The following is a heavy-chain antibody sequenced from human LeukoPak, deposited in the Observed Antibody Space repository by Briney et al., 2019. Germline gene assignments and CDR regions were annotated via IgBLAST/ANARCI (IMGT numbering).Heavy chain of an antibody. CDR1: GGSFSGYY. CDR2: IHYSGST. D-gene: IGHD2-15*01. Sequence: SETLSLTCAVYGGSFSGYYWSWIRQPPGKGLEWIGSIHYSGSTNYNPSLKSRVTISVDTSKNQFSLKLSSVTAADTAVYYCARGYCSGGSCYSYYYYNYMDVWGKGTLVTVSS. J-gene: IGHJ6*03. CDR3: ARGYCSGGSCYSYYYYNYMDV. V-gene: IGHV4-34*01.